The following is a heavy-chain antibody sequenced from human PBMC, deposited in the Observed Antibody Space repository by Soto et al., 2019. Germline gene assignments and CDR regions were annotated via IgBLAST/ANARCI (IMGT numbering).Heavy chain of an antibody. CDR1: GGSITSRSFH. CDR3: ARHAWPHSGDSSGHRDAFDI. V-gene: IGHV4-39*01. CDR2: IYYSGST. D-gene: IGHD3-22*01. J-gene: IGHJ3*02. Sequence: SETVSLTCTVSGGSITSRSFHWGWIRQPPGKGLEWIGSIYYSGSTYYNPSLKSRVTISVDTSKNQFSLKLSSVTAADTAVYYCARHAWPHSGDSSGHRDAFDIWGHGTMVT.